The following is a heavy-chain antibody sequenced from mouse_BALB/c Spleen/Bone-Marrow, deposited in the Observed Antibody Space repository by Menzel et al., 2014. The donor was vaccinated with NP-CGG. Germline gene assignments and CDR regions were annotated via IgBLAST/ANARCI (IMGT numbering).Heavy chain of an antibody. CDR3: ARIGRARGYAMDY. CDR2: ISSGSSII. CDR1: GITFRNFG. V-gene: IGHV5-17*02. D-gene: IGHD3-3*01. J-gene: IGHJ4*01. Sequence: EVKLVESGGGLVQPGGSRKLSCAASGITFRNFGMHWVRQAPEKGLEWVAYISSGSSIIYYADTLKGRFTISRDNPKNTLFLQMTSLRSEDTAMYHCARIGRARGYAMDYWGQGTSVTVSS.